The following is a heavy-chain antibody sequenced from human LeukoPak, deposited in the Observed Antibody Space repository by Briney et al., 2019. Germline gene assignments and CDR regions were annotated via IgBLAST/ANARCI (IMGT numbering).Heavy chain of an antibody. CDR3: ARDRLGWWELSHDAFDI. D-gene: IGHD1-26*01. Sequence: TGGSLRLSCAASGFTFSTYWMHWVRQAPGKGLVWVSRINSDGSSTSYADSVKGRFTISRDNAKNSLYLQMNSLRAEDTAVYYCARDRLGWWELSHDAFDIWGQGTMVTVSS. CDR1: GFTFSTYW. CDR2: INSDGSST. J-gene: IGHJ3*02. V-gene: IGHV3-74*01.